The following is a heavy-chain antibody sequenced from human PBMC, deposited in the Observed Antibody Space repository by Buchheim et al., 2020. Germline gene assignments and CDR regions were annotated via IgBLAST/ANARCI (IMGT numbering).Heavy chain of an antibody. CDR1: GFTFSNYA. V-gene: IGHV3-23*01. J-gene: IGHJ6*02. CDR2: ISGRGDKT. D-gene: IGHD2/OR15-2a*01. Sequence: QLLESGGGLVQPGGSLRLSCAASGFTFSNYALTWVRQAPGKGLEWVTTISGRGDKTNFADSVRGRFTVSRDNSKNTPFLHMNSLRADDTAAYYCAKHVDPVIIFGGMDVWGQGTT. CDR3: AKHVDPVIIFGGMDV.